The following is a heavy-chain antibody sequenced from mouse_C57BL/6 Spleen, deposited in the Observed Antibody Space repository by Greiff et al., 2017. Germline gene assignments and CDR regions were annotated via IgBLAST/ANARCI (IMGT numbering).Heavy chain of an antibody. CDR3: ARNYGSRTPYAMDY. Sequence: LQQPGAELVKPGASVKLSCKASGYTFTSYWMHWVQQRPGRGLEWIGRIDPNSGGTKYNEKFKSKATLTVDKPSSTAYMQLSSLTSEDSAVYYCARNYGSRTPYAMDYWGQGTSVTVSS. CDR2: IDPNSGGT. D-gene: IGHD1-1*01. CDR1: GYTFTSYW. J-gene: IGHJ4*01. V-gene: IGHV1-72*01.